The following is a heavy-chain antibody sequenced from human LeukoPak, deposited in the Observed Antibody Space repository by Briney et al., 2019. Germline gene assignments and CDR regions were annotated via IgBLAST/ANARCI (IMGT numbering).Heavy chain of an antibody. D-gene: IGHD5-18*01. V-gene: IGHV3-7*01. CDR3: ADLGYSD. J-gene: IGHJ4*02. Sequence: GGSLRLSCVASGLTYSSSWMTWARQAPGKGLEWVATIKDDGSDKYYVDSVKGRFSISRDNAKSSLYLQVNSLRLEDTAMYYCADLGYSDWGQGTLVTVSS. CDR1: GLTYSSSW. CDR2: IKDDGSDK.